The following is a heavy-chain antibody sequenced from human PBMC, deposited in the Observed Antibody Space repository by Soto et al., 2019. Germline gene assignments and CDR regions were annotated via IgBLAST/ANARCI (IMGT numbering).Heavy chain of an antibody. V-gene: IGHV3-21*01. CDR1: GFTFSSYS. J-gene: IGHJ5*02. D-gene: IGHD2-15*01. Sequence: GGSLRLSCAASGFTFSSYSMNWVRQAPWKGLEWVSSISSSSSYIYYADSVKGRFTISRDNAKNSLYLQMNSLRAEDTAVYYCARDAFCSGGSCYENWFDPWGQGTLVIVSS. CDR2: ISSSSSYI. CDR3: ARDAFCSGGSCYENWFDP.